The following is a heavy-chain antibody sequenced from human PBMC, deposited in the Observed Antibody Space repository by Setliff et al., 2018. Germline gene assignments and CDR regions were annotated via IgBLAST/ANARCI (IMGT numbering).Heavy chain of an antibody. J-gene: IGHJ4*02. CDR3: ARGGTYRYFDH. CDR2: VYYSGTT. CDR1: GGSISGASIRSYY. Sequence: PSETLSLTCTVSGGSISGASIRSYYWSWIRQPPGKGLEFIGYVYYSGTTNYDPSLKSRVTISVDTSKNQFSLKLSSVTAADTAIYYCARGGTYRYFDHWGQGTLVTVSS. V-gene: IGHV4-61*01.